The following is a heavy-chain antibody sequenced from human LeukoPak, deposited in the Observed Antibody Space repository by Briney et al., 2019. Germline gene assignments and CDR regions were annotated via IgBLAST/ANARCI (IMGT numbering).Heavy chain of an antibody. CDR2: ISGDGGST. Sequence: QPGGSLRLSCAASGFTFDDYAMHWVRQAPGKGLEWVSLISGDGGSTYYADSVKGRFTISRDKSKNSLYLQMNSLRSEDTALYYCGVHLGYWGQGTLVTVSS. J-gene: IGHJ4*02. CDR3: GVHLGY. D-gene: IGHD1-1*01. V-gene: IGHV3-43*02. CDR1: GFTFDDYA.